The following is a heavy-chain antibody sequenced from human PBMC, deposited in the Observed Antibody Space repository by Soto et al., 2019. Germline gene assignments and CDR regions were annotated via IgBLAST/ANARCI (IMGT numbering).Heavy chain of an antibody. CDR1: GYTFTSYA. D-gene: IGHD2-8*01. J-gene: IGHJ4*02. CDR3: ARDPCTNGVCYTTPLDY. Sequence: GASVKVSCKASGYTFTSYAMHWVRQAPGQRLEWMGWINAGNGNTKYSQKFQGRVTITRDTSASTAYMELSNLRSEDTAVHYCARDPCTNGVCYTTPLDYWGQGTLVTVSS. V-gene: IGHV1-3*01. CDR2: INAGNGNT.